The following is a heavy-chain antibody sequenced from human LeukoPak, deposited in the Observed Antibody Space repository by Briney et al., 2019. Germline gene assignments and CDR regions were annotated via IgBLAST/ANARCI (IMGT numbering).Heavy chain of an antibody. CDR1: GFTFSSYA. J-gene: IGHJ4*02. D-gene: IGHD6-6*01. CDR2: ISGSGGST. V-gene: IGHV3-23*01. Sequence: QAGGSLRLSCAASGFTFSSYAMSWVRQAPGKGLEWVSAISGSGGSTYYADSVKGRFTISRDNSKNTLYLQMNSLRAEDTAVYYCAKEGAPGIRRSIAARLGYWGQGTLVTVSS. CDR3: AKEGAPGIRRSIAARLGY.